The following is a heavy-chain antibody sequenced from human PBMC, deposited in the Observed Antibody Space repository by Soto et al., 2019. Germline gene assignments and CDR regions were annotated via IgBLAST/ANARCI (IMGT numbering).Heavy chain of an antibody. CDR2: IIPIFGTA. Sequence: QVQLVQSGAEVKKPGSSVKVSCKASGGTFSSYAISWVRQAPGQGLEWMGGIIPIFGTANYAQKFQGRVTITADEYTGTACMELSSLRADDTAVYYCARLPNWCDDYGHGNWFYPWGPGNLVNVSS. J-gene: IGHJ5*02. D-gene: IGHD3-10*01. V-gene: IGHV1-69*12. CDR1: GGTFSSYA. CDR3: ARLPNWCDDYGHGNWFYP.